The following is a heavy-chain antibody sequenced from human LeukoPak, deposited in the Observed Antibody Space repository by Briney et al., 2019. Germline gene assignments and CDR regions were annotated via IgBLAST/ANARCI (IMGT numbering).Heavy chain of an antibody. J-gene: IGHJ6*02. CDR1: GFTFSNFW. V-gene: IGHV3-74*01. Sequence: GGSLRLSCAASGFTFSNFWMHWVRQAPGKGLVWVALIYGDGSFTRYADSVKGRFTISRDNAKSSLHLQMNSLRAEDTAVYYCARDILAEYGMDVWGQGTTVTVSS. CDR3: ARDILAEYGMDV. D-gene: IGHD3-9*01. CDR2: IYGDGSFT.